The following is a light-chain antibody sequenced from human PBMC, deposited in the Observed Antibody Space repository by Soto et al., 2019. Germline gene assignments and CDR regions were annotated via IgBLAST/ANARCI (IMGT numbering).Light chain of an antibody. V-gene: IGKV3-20*01. CDR2: GAS. CDR3: QQYGTSPWT. J-gene: IGKJ1*01. Sequence: EIVLTQSPGTLSLSPGERATLSCRASQSVSSSYLAWYQQKPGQAPRLLIYGASSRAPGIPDRFSGSGSGTDFPLTISRREPEDCAVYYCQQYGTSPWTFGQGTKVEIK. CDR1: QSVSSSY.